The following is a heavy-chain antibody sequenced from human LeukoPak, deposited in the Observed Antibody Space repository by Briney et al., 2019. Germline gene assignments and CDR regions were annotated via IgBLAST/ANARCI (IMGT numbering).Heavy chain of an antibody. CDR2: IIPIFGTA. CDR1: GGTFSSYA. D-gene: IGHD3-22*01. V-gene: IGHV1-69*13. CDR3: ARGSIGGNYYDSSGYYYYFDY. J-gene: IGHJ4*02. Sequence: SVKVSCKASGGTFSSYAISWVRQAPGQGLEWMGGIIPIFGTANYAQKFQGRVTITADESTSTAYMELSSLRSEDTAVYYCARGSIGGNYYDSSGYYYYFDYWGQGTLVTVSS.